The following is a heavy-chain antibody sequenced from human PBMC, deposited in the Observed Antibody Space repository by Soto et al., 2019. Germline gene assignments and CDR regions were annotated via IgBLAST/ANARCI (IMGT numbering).Heavy chain of an antibody. Sequence: QVQLQESGPGLVKPSGTLSLTCAVSGGSISSSNWWSWVRQPPGKGLEWIGEIYHSGSTNYNPSLKRRVTISVDRSKNRVALKLSSVTAADTAVYYCASVRGGYYYAMDVWGQGTTVTVSS. CDR1: GGSISSSNW. D-gene: IGHD3-10*02. V-gene: IGHV4-4*02. J-gene: IGHJ6*02. CDR2: IYHSGST. CDR3: ASVRGGYYYAMDV.